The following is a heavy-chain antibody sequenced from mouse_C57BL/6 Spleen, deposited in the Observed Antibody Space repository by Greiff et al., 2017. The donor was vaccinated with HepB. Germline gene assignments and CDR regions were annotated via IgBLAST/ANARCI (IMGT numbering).Heavy chain of an antibody. CDR1: GYTFTDYN. CDR2: INPNNGGT. Sequence: VQLKESGPELVKPGASVKIPCKASGYTFTDYNMDWVKQSHGKSLEWIGDINPNNGGTIYNQKFKGKATLTVDKSSSTAYMELRSLTSEDTAVYYCARVPIYYGSTAWFAYWGQGTLVTVSA. J-gene: IGHJ3*01. CDR3: ARVPIYYGSTAWFAY. D-gene: IGHD1-1*01. V-gene: IGHV1-18*01.